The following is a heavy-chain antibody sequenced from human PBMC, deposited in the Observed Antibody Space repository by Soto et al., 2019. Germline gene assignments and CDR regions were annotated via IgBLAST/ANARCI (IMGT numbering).Heavy chain of an antibody. CDR3: ASGVTMVRGVTHTPYFDY. CDR1: GGSISSGGYY. D-gene: IGHD3-10*01. CDR2: IYYSGST. V-gene: IGHV4-31*03. Sequence: QVQLQESGPGLVKPSQTLSLTCTVSGGSISSGGYYWSWIRQHPGKGLEWIGYIYYSGSTYYNPSLRSRVTISVETSTTQFSLKLSSVTAADTAVYYCASGVTMVRGVTHTPYFDYWGQGTLVTVSS. J-gene: IGHJ4*02.